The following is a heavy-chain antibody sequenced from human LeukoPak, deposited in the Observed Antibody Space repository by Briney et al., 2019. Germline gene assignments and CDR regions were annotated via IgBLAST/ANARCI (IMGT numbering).Heavy chain of an antibody. CDR1: GYTFTSYY. V-gene: IGHV1-46*01. J-gene: IGHJ4*02. D-gene: IGHD3-3*01. Sequence: ASVKVSCKASGYTFTSYYMHWVRQAPGQGLEWMGIMNPSGGSTSYAQKFQGRVTMTRDMCTSTVYMELSSLRSEDTAVYYCARGHYDFRSGYSDLDYWGQGTLVTVSS. CDR2: MNPSGGST. CDR3: ARGHYDFRSGYSDLDY.